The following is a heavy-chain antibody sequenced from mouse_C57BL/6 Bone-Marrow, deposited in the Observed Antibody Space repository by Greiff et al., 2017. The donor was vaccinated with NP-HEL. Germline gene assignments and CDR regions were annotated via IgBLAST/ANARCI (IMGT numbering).Heavy chain of an antibody. J-gene: IGHJ1*03. D-gene: IGHD2-1*01. V-gene: IGHV1-69*01. CDR1: GYTFTSYW. Sequence: QVQLQQPGAELVMPGASVKLSCKASGYTFTSYWMHWVKQRPGQGLEWIGEIDPSDSYTNYNQKFKGKSTLTVDKSSSTAYMQLSSLTSEDSAVYYCARSGLCGNFPYWYFDVWGTGTTVTVSS. CDR2: IDPSDSYT. CDR3: ARSGLCGNFPYWYFDV.